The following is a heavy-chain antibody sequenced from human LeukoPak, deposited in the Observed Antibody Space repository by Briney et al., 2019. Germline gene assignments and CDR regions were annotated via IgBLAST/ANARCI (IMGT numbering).Heavy chain of an antibody. CDR1: GYTLTELS. CDR3: ATLTTAPYYYYGMDV. J-gene: IGHJ6*02. Sequence: ASVKVSCKVSGYTLTELSMHWVRQAPGKGLEWMGGFDPEDGETIYAQKFQGRVTMTEDTSTDTAYMELSRLRSEDTAVYYCATLTTAPYYYYGMDVWGQGTTVTVSS. D-gene: IGHD4-11*01. V-gene: IGHV1-24*01. CDR2: FDPEDGET.